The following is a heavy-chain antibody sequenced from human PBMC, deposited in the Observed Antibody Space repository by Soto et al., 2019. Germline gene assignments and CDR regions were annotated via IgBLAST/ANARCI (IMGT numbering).Heavy chain of an antibody. D-gene: IGHD3-22*01. Sequence: SGGSLRLSCAASGFTFSSYGMHWVRQAPGKGLEWVAVIWYDGSNKYYADSVKGRFTISRDNSKNTLYLQMNSLRAEDTAVYYCASDELSYDSSGYSQTWGQGTLVTAPQ. CDR2: IWYDGSNK. CDR1: GFTFSSYG. J-gene: IGHJ5*02. V-gene: IGHV3-33*01. CDR3: ASDELSYDSSGYSQT.